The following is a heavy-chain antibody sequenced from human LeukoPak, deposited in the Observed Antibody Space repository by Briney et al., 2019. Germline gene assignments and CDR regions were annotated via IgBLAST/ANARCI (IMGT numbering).Heavy chain of an antibody. Sequence: TGGSLRLSCAASGFTFSNYWMSWVRQAPGKGLEWVANIKQDGSEEYYVDSVKGRFTISRDNAKNSLYLQMISLRAEDTAVYYCARGGAPYCSSTSCYEDRFDPWGQGTLVTVSS. V-gene: IGHV3-7*05. CDR2: IKQDGSEE. CDR3: ARGGAPYCSSTSCYEDRFDP. J-gene: IGHJ5*02. D-gene: IGHD2-2*01. CDR1: GFTFSNYW.